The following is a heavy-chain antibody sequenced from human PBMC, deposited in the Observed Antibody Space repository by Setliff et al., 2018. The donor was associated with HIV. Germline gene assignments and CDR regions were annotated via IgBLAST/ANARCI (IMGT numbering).Heavy chain of an antibody. D-gene: IGHD1-26*01. CDR2: IYHTGKT. J-gene: IGHJ5*02. CDR1: GYSVSSGYF. CDR3: AKEGNSVDNWLDP. V-gene: IGHV4-31*11. Sequence: PSETLSLTCAVSGYSVSSGYFWGWIRQHPGGGLEWIGYIYHTGKTYYNPSLQSRIIMSLDMSQNQFSLKLSSVTAADTAVYYCAKEGNSVDNWLDPWGPGTLVTVSS.